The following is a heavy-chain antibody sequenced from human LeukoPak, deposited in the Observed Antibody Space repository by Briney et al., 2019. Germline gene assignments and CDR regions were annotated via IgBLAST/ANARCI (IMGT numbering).Heavy chain of an antibody. D-gene: IGHD4-17*01. CDR2: IYYSGST. CDR3: AREGVETTVTPEGARYYYYYYGMDV. J-gene: IGHJ6*02. V-gene: IGHV4-39*07. CDR1: GGSISSSSYY. Sequence: PSQTLSLTCTVSGGSISSSSYYWGWIRQPPGKGLEWIGSIYYSGSTYYNPSLKSRVTISVDTSKNQFSLKLSSVTAADTAVYYCAREGVETTVTPEGARYYYYYYGMDVWGQGTTVTVSS.